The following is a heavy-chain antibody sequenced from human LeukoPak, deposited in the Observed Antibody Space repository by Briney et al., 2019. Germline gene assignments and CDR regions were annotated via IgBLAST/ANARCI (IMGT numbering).Heavy chain of an antibody. D-gene: IGHD2-21*02. CDR1: GYTSTSYG. CDR2: ISAYNGNT. J-gene: IGHJ3*02. V-gene: IGHV1-18*01. CDR3: ASCIASGDCYSRNDAFDI. Sequence: ASVKVSCKASGYTSTSYGISWVRQAPGQGLEWMGWISAYNGNTNYAQKLQGRVTMTTDTSTSTAYMELRSLRSDDTAVYYCASCIASGDCYSRNDAFDIWGQGTMVTVSS.